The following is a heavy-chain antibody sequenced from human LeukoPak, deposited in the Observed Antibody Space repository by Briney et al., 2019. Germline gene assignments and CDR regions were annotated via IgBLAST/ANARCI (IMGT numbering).Heavy chain of an antibody. CDR1: GGSFSGYY. CDR3: ARVGYSYGQTYYFDY. J-gene: IGHJ4*02. CDR2: INHSGST. V-gene: IGHV4-34*01. D-gene: IGHD5-18*01. Sequence: SETLSLTCAVYGGSFSGYYWSWIRQPPGKGLEWVGEINHSGSTNYNPSLKSRVTISVDTSKNQFSLKLSSVTAADTAVYYCARVGYSYGQTYYFDYWGQGTLVTVSS.